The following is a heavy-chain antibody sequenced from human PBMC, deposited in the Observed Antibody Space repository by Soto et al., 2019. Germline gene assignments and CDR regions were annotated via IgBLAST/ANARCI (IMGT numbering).Heavy chain of an antibody. D-gene: IGHD5-18*01. CDR1: GGTFSSYA. CDR3: ARDPDTDRYYYYGMDV. J-gene: IGHJ6*02. V-gene: IGHV1-69*06. CDR2: IIPIFGTA. Sequence: GSSVKVCCKASGGTFSSYAISWVRQAPGQGLEWMGGIIPIFGTANYAQKFQGRVTITADKSTSTAYMELSSLRSEDTAVYYCARDPDTDRYYYYGMDVWGQGTTVTVSS.